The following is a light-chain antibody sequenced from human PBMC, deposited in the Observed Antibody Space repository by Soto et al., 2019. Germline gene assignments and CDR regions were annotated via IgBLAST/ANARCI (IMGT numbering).Light chain of an antibody. Sequence: QSVLTQPPSASGTPGQRVTISCSGSSSNIGSKTVNWYQQLPGTAPKLLIYSSYERPSGVPDRFSASKSGTSASLAISGLQSEDEADYYCSAWDASLNGYVFGTGTKVTVL. V-gene: IGLV1-44*01. J-gene: IGLJ1*01. CDR3: SAWDASLNGYV. CDR2: SSY. CDR1: SSNIGSKT.